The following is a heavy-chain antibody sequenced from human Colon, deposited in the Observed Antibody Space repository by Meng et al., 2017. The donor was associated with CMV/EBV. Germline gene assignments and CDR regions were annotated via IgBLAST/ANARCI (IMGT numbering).Heavy chain of an antibody. CDR1: GYTFTKYG. CDR2: ISPFNGIA. CDR3: VRVEPSAMAGDY. Sequence: ASVKVSCKTSGYTFTKYGVSWVRQAPGQGPEGMGWISPFNGIALYAPRYQGRVTMTSDTSTTTAYMELRSLTSDDTAVYYCVRVEPSAMAGDYWGQGTLVTVSS. V-gene: IGHV1-18*01. D-gene: IGHD2-2*01. J-gene: IGHJ4*02.